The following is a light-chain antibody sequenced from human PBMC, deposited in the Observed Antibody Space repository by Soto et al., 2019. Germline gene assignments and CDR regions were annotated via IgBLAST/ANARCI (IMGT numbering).Light chain of an antibody. CDR3: CSYAGSYTTYV. J-gene: IGLJ1*01. CDR2: EVS. CDR1: SSDVGKYDY. V-gene: IGLV2-8*01. Sequence: QSVLTQPPSASGSPGQSVTISCTGTSSDVGKYDYVSWFQHHPGKAPKLIIYEVSKRPSGVPDRFSGSKSGNTASLTISGLQAEDEADYYCCSYAGSYTTYVFGNGTKVT.